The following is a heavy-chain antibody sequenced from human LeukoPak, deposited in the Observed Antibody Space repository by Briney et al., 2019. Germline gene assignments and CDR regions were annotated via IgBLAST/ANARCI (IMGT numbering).Heavy chain of an antibody. Sequence: GGSLRLSCAASGCTFSTYNMNWVRQAPGKGLEWVSYIGPRGNTIYYADSVKGRFTISRDNAKNSLYLQMNSLRAEDTAVYYCARALPGITIFGVVTPYNWFDPWGQGTLVTVSS. D-gene: IGHD3-3*01. CDR2: IGPRGNTI. CDR3: ARALPGITIFGVVTPYNWFDP. V-gene: IGHV3-48*01. CDR1: GCTFSTYN. J-gene: IGHJ5*02.